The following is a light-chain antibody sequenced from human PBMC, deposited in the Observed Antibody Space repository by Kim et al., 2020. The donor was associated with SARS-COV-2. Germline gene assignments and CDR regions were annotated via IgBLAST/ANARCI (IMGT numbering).Light chain of an antibody. CDR2: DVS. Sequence: QSALTQPASVSGSPGQSITISCTGTSSDVGGYNYVSWYQQHPGKAPKLMIYDVSHRPSGVSNRFSGSKSVNTASLTISGLQAEDEADYYCSSHTSSHTVVFGGGTQLTVL. V-gene: IGLV2-14*03. J-gene: IGLJ2*01. CDR3: SSHTSSHTVV. CDR1: SSDVGGYNY.